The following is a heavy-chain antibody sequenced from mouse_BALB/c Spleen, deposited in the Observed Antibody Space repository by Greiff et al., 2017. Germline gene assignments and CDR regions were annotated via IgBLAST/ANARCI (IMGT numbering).Heavy chain of an antibody. D-gene: IGHD1-2*01. CDR1: GYTFSSYW. J-gene: IGHJ4*01. CDR3: ASESSIHYYGRGYAMDY. Sequence: QVQLQQSGAELMKPGASVKISCKATGYTFSSYWIEWVKQRPGHGLEWIGEILPGSGSTNYNEKFKGKATFTADTSSNTAYMQLSSLTSEDSAVYYCASESSIHYYGRGYAMDYWGQGTSVTVSS. CDR2: ILPGSGST. V-gene: IGHV1-9*01.